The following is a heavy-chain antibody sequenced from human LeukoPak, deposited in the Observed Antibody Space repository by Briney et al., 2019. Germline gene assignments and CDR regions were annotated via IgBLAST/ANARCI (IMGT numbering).Heavy chain of an antibody. CDR2: ISAYNGNT. Sequence: ASVKVSCKASGYTFTSYGISWVRQAPGQGLEWMGWISAYNGNTNYAQKLQGRVTMTTDTSASTAYMELRSLRSYDTAVYYCARACCSSTSCYTPWFDPWGQGTLVTVSS. V-gene: IGHV1-18*01. CDR3: ARACCSSTSCYTPWFDP. J-gene: IGHJ5*02. CDR1: GYTFTSYG. D-gene: IGHD2-2*02.